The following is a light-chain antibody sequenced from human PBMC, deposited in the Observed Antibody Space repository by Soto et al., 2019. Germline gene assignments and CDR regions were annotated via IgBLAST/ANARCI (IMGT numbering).Light chain of an antibody. Sequence: DIHMTQSPSSLSASVGDRVTITCRASQRISTYLNWYQQKPGKAPNLLIYAASSLQSGVPPRFSGSGSGTDFTLTISSLQPEDFATYYCQQTYNTPRTFGPGTKVDVK. CDR3: QQTYNTPRT. CDR2: AAS. V-gene: IGKV1-39*01. J-gene: IGKJ3*01. CDR1: QRISTY.